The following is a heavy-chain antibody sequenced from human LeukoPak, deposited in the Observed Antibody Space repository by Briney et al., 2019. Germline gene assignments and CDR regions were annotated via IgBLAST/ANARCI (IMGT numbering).Heavy chain of an antibody. CDR3: AKEGRRAAGTGDNLDC. CDR2: ISANGDTT. D-gene: IGHD6-13*01. J-gene: IGHJ4*02. CDR1: GFTFSSYA. Sequence: PGGSLRLSCAASGFTFSSYAMSWVRQAPGKGLEGVSAISANGDTTKYADSVKGRFTISRDNSKNTVFLQMNSLRADDTAVYYCAKEGRRAAGTGDNLDCWGQGTLVTVSS. V-gene: IGHV3-23*01.